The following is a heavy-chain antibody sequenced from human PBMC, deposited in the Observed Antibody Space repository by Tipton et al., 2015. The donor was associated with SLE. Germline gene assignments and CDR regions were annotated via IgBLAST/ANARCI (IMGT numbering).Heavy chain of an antibody. J-gene: IGHJ4*02. CDR2: IKQDGSEK. D-gene: IGHD2-15*01. CDR1: GFTFSSYW. Sequence: SLRLSCVASGFTFSSYWMSWVRQSPGKGLEWVANIKQDGSEKYYVDSVKGRFTISRDNAKNSLYLQMSSLRAEDTAVYFCARKGCSGDNCYSDYWGQGTLAPVSS. V-gene: IGHV3-7*01. CDR3: ARKGCSGDNCYSDY.